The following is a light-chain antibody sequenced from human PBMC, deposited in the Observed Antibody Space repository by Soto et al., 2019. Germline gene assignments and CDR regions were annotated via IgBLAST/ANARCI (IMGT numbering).Light chain of an antibody. J-gene: IGKJ5*01. V-gene: IGKV3D-15*01. CDR2: GAS. CDR1: QSVSSSY. Sequence: EIVMTQSPATLSVSPGERATLSCRASQSVSSSYLAWYQQKPGQAPRLLFYGASSRATGIPVRFSGSGSGTEFTLTISSLQSEDFAVYYCKQYKEWPPFTFGQGTRLEIK. CDR3: KQYKEWPPFT.